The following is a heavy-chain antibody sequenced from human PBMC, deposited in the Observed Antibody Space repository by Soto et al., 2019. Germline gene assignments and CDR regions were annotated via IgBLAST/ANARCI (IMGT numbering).Heavy chain of an antibody. CDR3: AREQLGGGAFDI. D-gene: IGHD3-16*01. J-gene: IGHJ3*02. Sequence: PSETLSLTSTVSGGSISTYYWSWIRQPPGKGLEWIGYIFYSGHLKYNPSLKSRLTISVDPPKNQISLRLTSVTAADTAVYYCAREQLGGGAFDIWGQGTMVTVSS. CDR2: IFYSGHL. CDR1: GGSISTYY. V-gene: IGHV4-59*01.